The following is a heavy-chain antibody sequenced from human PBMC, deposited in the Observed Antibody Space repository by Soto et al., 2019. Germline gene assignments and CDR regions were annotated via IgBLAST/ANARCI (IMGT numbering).Heavy chain of an antibody. CDR2: INPIFGTT. Sequence: SVKVSCKASGGTFTSYAISWVRQAPGQGLEWMGGINPIFGTTNYAQKFQGRGTITAGESTSTVYMELSSLRSEDTAVYYCARGRIVVLVGATPRYYGMDVWGQGTTVTVSS. CDR3: ARGRIVVLVGATPRYYGMDV. J-gene: IGHJ6*02. CDR1: GGTFTSYA. V-gene: IGHV1-69*13. D-gene: IGHD2-15*01.